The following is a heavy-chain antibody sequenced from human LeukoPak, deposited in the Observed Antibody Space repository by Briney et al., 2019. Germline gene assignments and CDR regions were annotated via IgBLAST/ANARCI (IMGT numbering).Heavy chain of an antibody. Sequence: GGSLRLSCAASGFTISANFMNWVRQAPGRGLEWVAVISYDGSNKYYADSVKGRFTISRDNSKNTLYLQMNSLRAEDTAVYYCARVLRYSGSYSGMDVWGQGTTVTVSS. CDR3: ARVLRYSGSYSGMDV. V-gene: IGHV3-30*03. D-gene: IGHD1-26*01. J-gene: IGHJ6*02. CDR2: ISYDGSNK. CDR1: GFTISANF.